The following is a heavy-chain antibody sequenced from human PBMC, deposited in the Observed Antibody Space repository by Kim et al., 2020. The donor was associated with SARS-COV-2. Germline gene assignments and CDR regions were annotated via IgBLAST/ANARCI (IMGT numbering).Heavy chain of an antibody. CDR1: GYSFTTLD. V-gene: IGHV1-8*01. CDR3: AXAAQSLVRGXFYYGLDV. CDR2: VNXNSGNT. J-gene: IGHJ6*02. D-gene: IGHD3-10*01. Sequence: ASVKVSCKASGYSFTTLDLNWVRQAPGQGLEWMGWVNXNSGNTGYAQTFQGRITMTTNXSMNTAYMALSSMRSEDTAVYSCAXAAQSLVRGXFYYGLDVWGQGTPVTVSS.